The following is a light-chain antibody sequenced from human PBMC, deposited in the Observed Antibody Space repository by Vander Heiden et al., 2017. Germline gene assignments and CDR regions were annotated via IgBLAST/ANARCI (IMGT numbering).Light chain of an antibody. CDR1: QSVNRN. CDR3: QQCNDWPLT. CDR2: GAS. J-gene: IGKJ4*01. V-gene: IGKV3-15*01. Sequence: EIVMTQSPATLSVSPGERATLSCRASQSVNRNLAWYQQKPGQAPRLLIYGASTRATGIPARFSGSGSGTEFALTISSLQSEDFAVYYCQQCNDWPLTFGGGTKVEIK.